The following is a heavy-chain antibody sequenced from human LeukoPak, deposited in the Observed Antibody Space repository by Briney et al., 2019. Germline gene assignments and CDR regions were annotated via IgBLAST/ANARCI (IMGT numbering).Heavy chain of an antibody. V-gene: IGHV1-3*01. J-gene: IGHJ6*02. CDR1: GYTFTSYA. D-gene: IGHD1-26*01. Sequence: ASVKVSCKASGYTFTSYAMHWVRQAPGQRLEWMGWINAGNGNTKYSQKFQGRVTITRDTSASTAYMELSSLRSEDTAVYYCARLDTVGATAYYYGMDVWGQGTTVTVSS. CDR2: INAGNGNT. CDR3: ARLDTVGATAYYYGMDV.